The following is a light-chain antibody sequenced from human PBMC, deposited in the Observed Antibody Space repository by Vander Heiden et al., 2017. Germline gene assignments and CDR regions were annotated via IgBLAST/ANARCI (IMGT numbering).Light chain of an antibody. CDR3: CSYAGSSTLV. CDR2: EVS. CDR1: SSDVGSYNL. J-gene: IGLJ3*02. V-gene: IGLV2-23*02. Sequence: QSALTQPASASGSPGQSITISCTGTSSDVGSYNLVSWYQQHPGKAPTLMIYEVSKRPSGVSNRFSGSKSGNTASLTISGLQAEDEADYYCCSYAGSSTLVFGGGTKLTVL.